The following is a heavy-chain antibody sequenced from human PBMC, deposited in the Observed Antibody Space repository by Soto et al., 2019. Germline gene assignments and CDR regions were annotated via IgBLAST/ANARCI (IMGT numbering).Heavy chain of an antibody. CDR1: GYRFPRFG. CDR2: VNPDNYNA. Sequence: HVQLVQFGPEVKKPGASVKVSCEVSGYRFPRFGLNWVRQAPGHGLEWVGWVNPDNYNANYTQNLHHRVSLPTDTSANLAYMELTDLTSYDTDVYYSALVRFGDAFDYWGERALDTGS. V-gene: IGHV1-18*01. D-gene: IGHD4-17*01. J-gene: IGHJ4*02. CDR3: ALVRFGDAFDY.